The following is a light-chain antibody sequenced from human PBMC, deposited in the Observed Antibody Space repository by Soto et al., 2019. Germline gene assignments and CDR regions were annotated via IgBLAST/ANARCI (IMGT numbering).Light chain of an antibody. CDR3: QQRSNWPRT. CDR1: QRVSRN. V-gene: IGKV3D-20*02. J-gene: IGKJ4*01. Sequence: EIVMTQSPATLSVSPGERATLSCRASQRVSRNLAWYQQKPGQAPRLLIYGASSRATGIPDRFSGSESGTDFTLTISRLEPEDFAVYYCQQRSNWPRTFGGGTKVDIK. CDR2: GAS.